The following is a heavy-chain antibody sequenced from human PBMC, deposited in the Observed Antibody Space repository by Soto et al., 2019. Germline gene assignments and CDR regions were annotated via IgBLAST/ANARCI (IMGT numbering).Heavy chain of an antibody. V-gene: IGHV3-33*01. Sequence: QVQLVESGGGVVQPGRSLRLSCAASGFTFSSYGMHWVRQAPGKGLEWVSVIWYDGSNKYYADSVKGRFTISRDNSNNTLYLQMNSPRAEDTAVYYCAGDRDVLTALDAFDIWGQGTMVTVSS. D-gene: IGHD3-9*01. J-gene: IGHJ3*02. CDR2: IWYDGSNK. CDR3: AGDRDVLTALDAFDI. CDR1: GFTFSSYG.